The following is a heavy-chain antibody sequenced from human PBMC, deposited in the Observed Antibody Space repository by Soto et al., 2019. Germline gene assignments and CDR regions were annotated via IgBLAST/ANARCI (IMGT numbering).Heavy chain of an antibody. J-gene: IGHJ6*02. CDR2: IDWDDDK. CDR3: GRIHRGYYYYGMDV. Sequence: SGPTLVNPTQTLTLTCTFSGFSLSTSGMCVSWIRQPPGKALEWLALIDWDDDKYYSTSLKTRLTISKDTSKNQVVLTMTNMDPVDTATYYCGRIHRGYYYYGMDVWGQGTTVTVSS. CDR1: GFSLSTSGMC. D-gene: IGHD3-10*01. V-gene: IGHV2-70*01.